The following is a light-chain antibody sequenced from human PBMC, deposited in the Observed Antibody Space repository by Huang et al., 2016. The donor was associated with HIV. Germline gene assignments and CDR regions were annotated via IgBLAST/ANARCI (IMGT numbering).Light chain of an antibody. CDR1: QNINTH. V-gene: IGKV3-11*01. Sequence: EIVLTQSPSTLSFFPGQRVSLSCRASQNINTHLAWYQQRPGQPPRLLIYDASSIGPGVAARFSGSGSGTDFTLTISSLESEDFATYYCQQRVNGLTFGGGTKV. CDR3: QQRVNGLT. CDR2: DAS. J-gene: IGKJ4*01.